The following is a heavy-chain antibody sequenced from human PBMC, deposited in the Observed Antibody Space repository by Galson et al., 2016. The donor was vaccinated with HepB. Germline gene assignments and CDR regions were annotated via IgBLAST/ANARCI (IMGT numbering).Heavy chain of an antibody. Sequence: TLSLTCTVSGGAFSNGLYYWSWIRQPAGKGLEWIGRIYSNGSTNYNPSLKSRVTISVGTSKNQFSLRLSSVTAADPAVYYCARDSSVDTYYYYYMDVWGKGTTVVVSS. D-gene: IGHD5-18*01. J-gene: IGHJ6*03. V-gene: IGHV4-61*02. CDR3: ARDSSVDTYYYYYMDV. CDR2: IYSNGST. CDR1: GGAFSNGLYY.